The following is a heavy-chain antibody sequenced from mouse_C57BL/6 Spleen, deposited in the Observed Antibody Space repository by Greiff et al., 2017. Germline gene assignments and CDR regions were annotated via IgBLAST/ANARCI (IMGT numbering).Heavy chain of an antibody. CDR1: GYAFTNYL. D-gene: IGHD1-1*01. CDR3: ASGTTVGGDVGV. CDR2: INPGSGGT. Sequence: QVQLQQSGAELVRPGTSVKVSCKASGYAFTNYLIEWVKQRPGQGLEWIGVINPGSGGTNYNEKFKGKATLTADTSSSTAYMQLSSLTSEDSAVYFCASGTTVGGDVGVWGTGTTVTVAS. V-gene: IGHV1-54*01. J-gene: IGHJ1*03.